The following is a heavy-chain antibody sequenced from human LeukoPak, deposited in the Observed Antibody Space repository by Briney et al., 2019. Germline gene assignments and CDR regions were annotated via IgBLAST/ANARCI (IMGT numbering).Heavy chain of an antibody. Sequence: PGGSLRLSCAVSGITLSNYGMSWVRQAPGKGLEWVAGISGSGGSTKYADSVKGRFTTSRDNPKNTLYLQMNSLRAEDTAVYFCAKRGVVIRVILVGFHKEAYYFESWGQGALVTVSS. D-gene: IGHD3/OR15-3a*01. CDR2: ISGSGGST. CDR1: GITLSNYG. J-gene: IGHJ4*02. V-gene: IGHV3-23*01. CDR3: AKRGVVIRVILVGFHKEAYYFES.